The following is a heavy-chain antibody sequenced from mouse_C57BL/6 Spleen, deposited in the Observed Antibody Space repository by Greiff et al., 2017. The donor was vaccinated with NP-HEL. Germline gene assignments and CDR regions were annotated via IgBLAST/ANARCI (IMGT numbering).Heavy chain of an antibody. V-gene: IGHV1-82*01. Sequence: VQLQQSGPELVKPGASVKISCKASGYAFSSSWMNWVKQRPGKGLEWIGRIYPGDGDTNYNEKFKSKATLTVDKSSSTAYMQLSSLTSEDSAVYYCARGGTSGFAYWGQGTLVTVSA. CDR1: GYAFSSSW. D-gene: IGHD3-3*01. J-gene: IGHJ3*01. CDR2: IYPGDGDT. CDR3: ARGGTSGFAY.